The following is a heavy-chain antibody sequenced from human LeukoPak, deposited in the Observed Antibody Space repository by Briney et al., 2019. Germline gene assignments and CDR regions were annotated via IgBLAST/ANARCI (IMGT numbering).Heavy chain of an antibody. V-gene: IGHV4-31*03. Sequence: SQTLSLTCTVSGGSISSGGYYWSWIRQHPGKGLEWIGYIYYSGSTYYNPSLKSRVTISVDTSKNQFSLKLSSVTAADTAVYYCARGLYSLAAADYWGQGTLVTVSS. CDR3: ARGLYSLAAADY. D-gene: IGHD6-13*01. J-gene: IGHJ4*02. CDR1: GGSISSGGYY. CDR2: IYYSGST.